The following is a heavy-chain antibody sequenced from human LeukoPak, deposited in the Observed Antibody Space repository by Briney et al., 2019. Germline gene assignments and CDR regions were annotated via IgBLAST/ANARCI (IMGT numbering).Heavy chain of an antibody. J-gene: IGHJ4*02. D-gene: IGHD2-2*01. CDR2: MDPSDSYS. CDR3: ARRCSSNSCPFEY. V-gene: IGHV5-10-1*01. Sequence: GASLKISCKGSGYSFTSYWITWVRQMPGKGLEWMGRMDPSDSYSNYSPSFQGHVTISADKSISTAYLQWSSLKASDTAMYYCARRCSSNSCPFEYWGQGTLVTVSS. CDR1: GYSFTSYW.